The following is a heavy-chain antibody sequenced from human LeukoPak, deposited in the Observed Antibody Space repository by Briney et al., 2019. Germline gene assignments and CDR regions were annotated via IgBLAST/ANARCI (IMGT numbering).Heavy chain of an antibody. D-gene: IGHD3-10*01. CDR2: ISTSTGNP. J-gene: IGHJ2*01. V-gene: IGHV7-4-1*02. CDR1: GYIFTSYA. Sequence: ASVKVSCKASGYIFTSYAINWVRQAPGQGLEWMGWISTSTGNPTYAQGFTGRFVFSLDTSVSTAYLQISSLKAEDTAVYYCARRGITMVRGVYWYFDLWGRGTLVTVSS. CDR3: ARRGITMVRGVYWYFDL.